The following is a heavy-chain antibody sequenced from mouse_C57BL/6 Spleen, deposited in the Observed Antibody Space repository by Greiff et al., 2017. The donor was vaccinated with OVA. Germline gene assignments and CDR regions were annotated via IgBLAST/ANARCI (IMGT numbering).Heavy chain of an antibody. CDR3: ASRRDYDYDGYAMDY. J-gene: IGHJ4*01. CDR1: GYTFTSYG. CDR2: IYPRSGNT. V-gene: IGHV1-81*01. Sequence: VQLQQSGAELARPGASVKLSCKASGYTFTSYGISWVKQRTGQGLEWIGEIYPRSGNTYYNETFKGKATLTADKSSSTAYMELRSLTSEDSAVYFCASRRDYDYDGYAMDYWGQGTSVTVSS. D-gene: IGHD2-4*01.